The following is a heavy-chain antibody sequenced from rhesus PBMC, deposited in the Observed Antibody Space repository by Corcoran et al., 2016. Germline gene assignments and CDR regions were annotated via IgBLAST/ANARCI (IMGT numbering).Heavy chain of an antibody. J-gene: IGHJ4*01. CDR2: INPINGNA. Sequence: QVQLVQSGAEVKNPGASVKVSCKASGYPFTSYSINWVRQAPGQGLEWMGWINPINGNAAYAQRFQGSVPMTRDTSASTAYMELSSLRSEDTAVYYCVGWMNTVTHWGQGVLVTVSS. CDR3: VGWMNTVTH. CDR1: GYPFTSYS. D-gene: IGHD4-23*01. V-gene: IGHV1-200*01.